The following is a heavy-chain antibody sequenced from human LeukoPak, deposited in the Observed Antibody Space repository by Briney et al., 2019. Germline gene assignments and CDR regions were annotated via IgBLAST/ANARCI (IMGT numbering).Heavy chain of an antibody. CDR2: ISGSGGST. D-gene: IGHD3-10*01. CDR3: AKDLGYYGSGTTRGFDP. J-gene: IGHJ5*02. Sequence: GGSLRLSCAASGFTFSSYAMSWVRQAPGKGLEWVSAISGSGGSTYYADSVKGRFTISRDNPKNTLYLQMNSLRAEDTAVYYCAKDLGYYGSGTTRGFDPWGQGTLVTVSS. CDR1: GFTFSSYA. V-gene: IGHV3-23*01.